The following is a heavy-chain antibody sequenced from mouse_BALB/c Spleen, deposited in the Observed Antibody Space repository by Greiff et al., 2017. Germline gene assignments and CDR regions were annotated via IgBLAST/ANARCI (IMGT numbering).Heavy chain of an antibody. Sequence: EVQLVESGPGLVKPSQSLSLTCTVTGYSITSDYAWNWIRQFPGNKLEWMGYISYSGSTSYNPSLKSRISITRDTSKNQFFLQLNSVTTEDTATYYCATIYDGVYYYAMDYWGQGTSVTVSS. D-gene: IGHD2-3*01. CDR1: GYSITSDYA. V-gene: IGHV3-2*02. J-gene: IGHJ4*01. CDR3: ATIYDGVYYYAMDY. CDR2: ISYSGST.